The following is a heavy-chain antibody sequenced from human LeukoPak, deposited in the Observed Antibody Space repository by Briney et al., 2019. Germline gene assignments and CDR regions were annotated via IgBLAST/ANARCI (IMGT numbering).Heavy chain of an antibody. CDR2: ISSSSSNI. CDR3: ARGGDYVSDDAFDI. CDR1: GFTFSSYS. Sequence: GGSLRLSCAASGFTFSSYSMNWVRQAPGKGLEWVSSISSSSSNIYYADSVKGRFTISRDNAKNSLYLQMNSLRAEDTAVYYCARGGDYVSDDAFDIWGQGTMVTVSS. D-gene: IGHD4-17*01. J-gene: IGHJ3*02. V-gene: IGHV3-21*01.